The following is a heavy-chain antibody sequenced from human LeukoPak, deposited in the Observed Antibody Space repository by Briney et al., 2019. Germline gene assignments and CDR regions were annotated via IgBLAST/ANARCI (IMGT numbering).Heavy chain of an antibody. J-gene: IGHJ5*02. CDR3: ARRARAEADMSPDNWIDP. D-gene: IGHD6-13*01. V-gene: IGHV4-4*07. Sequence: SQTLSLTCTVSGGSISSYYWSWIRQHAGKGLEWIGRIYTSGSTNYNPSLKSRVTMSVDTSKNQFSLKLSSVTAADTAVYYCARRARAEADMSPDNWIDPWGQGTLVTVSS. CDR2: IYTSGST. CDR1: GGSISSYY.